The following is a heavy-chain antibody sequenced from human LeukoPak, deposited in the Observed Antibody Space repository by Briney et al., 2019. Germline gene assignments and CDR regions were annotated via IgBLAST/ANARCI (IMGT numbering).Heavy chain of an antibody. CDR2: ISYDGNNK. J-gene: IGHJ4*02. D-gene: IGHD6-19*01. Sequence: PGRSLRLSCAASGFTFSSYAMHWVRQAPGKGLEWVAIISYDGNNKYYADSVKGRFTISRDNAKNSLYLQMNSLRAEDTAVYYCARGAGIAVAGFDYWGQGTLVTVSS. V-gene: IGHV3-30*04. CDR3: ARGAGIAVAGFDY. CDR1: GFTFSSYA.